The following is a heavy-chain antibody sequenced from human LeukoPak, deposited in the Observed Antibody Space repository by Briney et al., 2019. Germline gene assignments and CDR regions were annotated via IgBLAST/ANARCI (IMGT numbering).Heavy chain of an antibody. V-gene: IGHV3-7*01. Sequence: GGSLRLSCAASGFTFSSYWMSWVRQAPGKGLELVANIKQDGSEKYYVDSVKGRFTISRDNAKNSLYLQMNSLRAEDTAVYYCAREGSSYDFWSGYLDYWGQGTLVTVSS. CDR1: GFTFSSYW. CDR3: AREGSSYDFWSGYLDY. J-gene: IGHJ4*02. CDR2: IKQDGSEK. D-gene: IGHD3-3*01.